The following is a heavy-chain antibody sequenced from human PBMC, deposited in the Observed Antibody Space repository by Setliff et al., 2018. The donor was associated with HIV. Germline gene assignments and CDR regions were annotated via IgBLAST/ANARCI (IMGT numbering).Heavy chain of an antibody. Sequence: PSETLSLTCAVYGGSFSGYYWSWIRQPPGKGLEWIGEINHSGSTNYNPSLESRVTISVDTSKNQFSLKLSSVTAADTAVYYCARVSCSSWYSIPQYYYYSMDVWGKGTTVTVSS. D-gene: IGHD6-13*01. J-gene: IGHJ6*03. CDR2: INHSGST. V-gene: IGHV4-34*01. CDR1: GGSFSGYY. CDR3: ARVSCSSWYSIPQYYYYSMDV.